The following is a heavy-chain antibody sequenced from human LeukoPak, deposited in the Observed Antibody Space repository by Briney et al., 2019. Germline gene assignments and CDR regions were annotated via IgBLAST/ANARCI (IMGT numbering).Heavy chain of an antibody. Sequence: ASVKVSCKASGYTFTGYYMHWVRQATGQGLEWMGWMNPNSGNTGYAQKFQGRVTITRNTSISTAYMELSSLRSEDTAVYYCARSDRTGLRFLEWLFDYYYYGMDVWGQGTTVTVSS. V-gene: IGHV1-8*02. J-gene: IGHJ6*02. CDR3: ARSDRTGLRFLEWLFDYYYYGMDV. CDR2: MNPNSGNT. CDR1: GYTFTGYY. D-gene: IGHD3-3*01.